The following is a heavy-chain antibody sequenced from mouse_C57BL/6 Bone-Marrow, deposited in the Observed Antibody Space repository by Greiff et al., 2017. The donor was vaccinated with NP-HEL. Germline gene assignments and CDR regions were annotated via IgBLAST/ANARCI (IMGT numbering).Heavy chain of an antibody. J-gene: IGHJ3*01. CDR2: INSDGGST. CDR3: ARHSLDGYLGAY. V-gene: IGHV5-2*01. Sequence: EVQVVESGGGLVQPGESLKLSCESNEYEFPSHDMSWVRQTPEQRLELVAAINSDGGSTYYPDTMERRFILSRDNTKKTLYLQMSSLMSEDTALYYCARHSLDGYLGAYWGQGTLVTVSA. D-gene: IGHD2-3*01. CDR1: EYEFPSHD.